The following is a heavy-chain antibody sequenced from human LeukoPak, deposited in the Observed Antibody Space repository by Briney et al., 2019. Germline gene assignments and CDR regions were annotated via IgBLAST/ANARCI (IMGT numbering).Heavy chain of an antibody. V-gene: IGHV5-51*01. J-gene: IGHJ4*02. Sequence: GESLKISCKGSGYSFTTYWIGWVRQMSGKGLEWMGIIYPRDSDTRYSPSFQGQVTISADTSISTAYLQWSSLKASDIAMYYCVSGGYSGYGRYFEYWGQGTLVTVSS. CDR3: VSGGYSGYGRYFEY. CDR2: IYPRDSDT. CDR1: GYSFTTYW. D-gene: IGHD5-12*01.